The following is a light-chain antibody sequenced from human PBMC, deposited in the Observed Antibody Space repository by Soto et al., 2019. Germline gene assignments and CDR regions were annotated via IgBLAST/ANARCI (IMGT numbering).Light chain of an antibody. J-gene: IGKJ2*01. CDR3: QQYGSSPYT. CDR1: QSISSSY. Sequence: EIVLTQSPGTLSLSPGERATLSCRASQSISSSYLAWYQQKPGQAPRRLIFAASSGATGIPDRFSGSGSGTDFTLTISRLEPEDFAVYYCQQYGSSPYTFGQGTKLEIK. V-gene: IGKV3-20*01. CDR2: AAS.